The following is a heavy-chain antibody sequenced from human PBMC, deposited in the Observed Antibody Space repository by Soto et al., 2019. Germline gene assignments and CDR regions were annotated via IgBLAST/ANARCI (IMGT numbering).Heavy chain of an antibody. D-gene: IGHD5-18*01. Sequence: VGSLRLSCAASGFTFSSYAMHWVRQAPGKGLEWVAVISYDGSNKYYADSVKGRFTISRDNSKNTLYLQMNSLRAEDTAVYYCAREQEVDTAMVPYHYYYGMDVWGQGTTVTVSS. V-gene: IGHV3-30-3*01. CDR1: GFTFSSYA. CDR3: AREQEVDTAMVPYHYYYGMDV. CDR2: ISYDGSNK. J-gene: IGHJ6*02.